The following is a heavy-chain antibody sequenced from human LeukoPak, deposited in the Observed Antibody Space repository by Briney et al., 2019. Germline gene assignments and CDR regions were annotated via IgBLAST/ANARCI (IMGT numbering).Heavy chain of an antibody. J-gene: IGHJ4*02. CDR3: ARDPNYYGSGSYYNVGFFVL. D-gene: IGHD3-10*01. CDR2: ISAYNGNT. Sequence: ASVKVSCKASGYTFTSYGISWVRQAPGQGLEWMGWISAYNGNTNYAQKLQGRVTMTTDTSTSTAYMELRSLRSDDTAVYYCARDPNYYGSGSYYNVGFFVLWGRGTLVTVSS. CDR1: GYTFTSYG. V-gene: IGHV1-18*01.